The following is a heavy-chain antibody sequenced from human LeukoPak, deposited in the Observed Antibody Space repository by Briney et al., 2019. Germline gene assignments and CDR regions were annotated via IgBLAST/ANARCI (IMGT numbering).Heavy chain of an antibody. Sequence: GGSLRLSCAASEFTFSSYCMTWVRQAPGKGLEWVANVKHDGSEKYYVDSVKGRFTISRDNAKNSLYLQMNSLRAEDTAVYYCARDRRYCSGGSCYPNYFDYWGQGTLVTVSS. CDR1: EFTFSSYC. CDR3: ARDRRYCSGGSCYPNYFDY. J-gene: IGHJ4*02. V-gene: IGHV3-7*03. CDR2: VKHDGSEK. D-gene: IGHD2-15*01.